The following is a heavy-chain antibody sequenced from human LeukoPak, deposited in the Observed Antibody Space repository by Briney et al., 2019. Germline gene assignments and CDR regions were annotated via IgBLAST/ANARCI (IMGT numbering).Heavy chain of an antibody. CDR1: GGTFSSYA. CDR2: IIPILGIA. J-gene: IGHJ1*01. V-gene: IGHV1-69*04. D-gene: IGHD3-22*01. Sequence: ASVKVSCKASGGTFSSYAISWVRQAPGQGLEWMGRIIPILGIANYAQKFQGRVTITADKSTSTAYMELSSLRSEDTAVYYCARNDYSYYYDSSGYYYAEYFQHWGQGTLVTVSS. CDR3: ARNDYSYYYDSSGYYYAEYFQH.